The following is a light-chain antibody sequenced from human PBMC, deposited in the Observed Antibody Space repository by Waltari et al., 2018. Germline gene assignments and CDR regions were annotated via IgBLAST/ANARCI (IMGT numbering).Light chain of an antibody. J-gene: IGLJ2*01. Sequence: QSALTQPASVSGSSGQSITISCTGTSSDVGGYNYVSWYKQHPGKAPKLMIYEFSNRPSGVSNRFSGSKSGNTASLTISGLQAEDEADYYCSSYTSSSPVVFGGGTKLTVL. CDR2: EFS. CDR1: SSDVGGYNY. CDR3: SSYTSSSPVV. V-gene: IGLV2-14*01.